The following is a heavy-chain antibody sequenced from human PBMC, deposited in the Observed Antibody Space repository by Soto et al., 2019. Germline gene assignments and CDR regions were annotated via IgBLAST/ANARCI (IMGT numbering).Heavy chain of an antibody. Sequence: EVQLVESGGGLVQPGRSLRLSCAASGFTFDAYPMHWVRQAPGKGLEWVAGLAWDGGSIEYVDSVEGRFTISRDNAKNSLYLQMSSLRDEDTALYYCVRDDASDFWGQGTQVTVSS. CDR3: VRDDASDF. CDR2: LAWDGGSI. V-gene: IGHV3-9*01. J-gene: IGHJ3*01. CDR1: GFTFDAYP.